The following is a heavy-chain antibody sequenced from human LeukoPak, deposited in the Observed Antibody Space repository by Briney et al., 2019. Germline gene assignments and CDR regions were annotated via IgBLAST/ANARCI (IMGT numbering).Heavy chain of an antibody. V-gene: IGHV4-59*01. CDR2: IYYSGST. Sequence: PSETLSLTCTVSGGSISSYYWSWIRQPPGKGLEWIGYIYYSGSTNYNPSLKSRVTISVDTSKNQFSLKLSSVTAADTAVYYCARGRYYHGELPTIGEYYMDVWGKGTTVTISS. CDR1: GGSISSYY. J-gene: IGHJ6*03. CDR3: ARGRYYHGELPTIGEYYMDV. D-gene: IGHD3-10*01.